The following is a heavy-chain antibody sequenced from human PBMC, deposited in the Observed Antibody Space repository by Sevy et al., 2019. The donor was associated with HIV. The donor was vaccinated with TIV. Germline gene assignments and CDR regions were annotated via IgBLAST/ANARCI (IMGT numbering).Heavy chain of an antibody. D-gene: IGHD5-18*01. V-gene: IGHV3-7*01. J-gene: IGHJ4*02. CDR3: LTLIQQLLRDY. CDR1: GFTFRSYW. Sequence: GESLKISCAASGFTFRSYWLTWVRQAPGKGPEWVADIKPDGSEKKYVDAVKGRFTISRDNAKNILYRQRNRLRAEETAVYYWLTLIQQLLRDYWGQGTLVTVSS. CDR2: IKPDGSEK.